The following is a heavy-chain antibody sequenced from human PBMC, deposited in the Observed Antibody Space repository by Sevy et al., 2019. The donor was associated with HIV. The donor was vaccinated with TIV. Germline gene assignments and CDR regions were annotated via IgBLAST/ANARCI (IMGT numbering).Heavy chain of an antibody. J-gene: IGHJ4*02. CDR3: AISPEYLDSSGHYSGFDY. CDR2: ISGGSTTT. V-gene: IGHV3-23*01. Sequence: GGSLRLSCAASGFTFSNYVMRWVRQAPGTGLEWVSDISGGSTTTYYADSVKGRFTISRDNSKRTLYLQMNTLRAEDTAVYYCAISPEYLDSSGHYSGFDYWGQGTLVTVSS. CDR1: GFTFSNYV. D-gene: IGHD6-19*01.